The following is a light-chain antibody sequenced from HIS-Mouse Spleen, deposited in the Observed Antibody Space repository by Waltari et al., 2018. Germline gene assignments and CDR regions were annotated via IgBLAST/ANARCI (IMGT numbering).Light chain of an antibody. CDR1: ALPKKY. CDR2: EDS. Sequence: SYELTQPPSVSVSPGQTARITCSGDALPKKYAYWYQQKSGQAPGLVIYEDSKRPSGVPERFSGSGSGTRATLTISGAQVEDEADYYCYSTDSSGNHRVFGGGTKLTVL. J-gene: IGLJ2*01. CDR3: YSTDSSGNHRV. V-gene: IGLV3-10*01.